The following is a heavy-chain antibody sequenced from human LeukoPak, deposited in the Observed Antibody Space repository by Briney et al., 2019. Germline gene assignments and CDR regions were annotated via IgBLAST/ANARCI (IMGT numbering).Heavy chain of an antibody. CDR3: ARGLAIAVAGTFDY. CDR2: INHSGST. Sequence: SETLSLTCAVYGGSFSGYYWSWIRQPPGKGLEWIGEINHSGSTNYNPSLKSRVTISVDTSKNQFSLKLSSVTAADTAVYYCARGLAIAVAGTFDYWGQEILVTVSS. J-gene: IGHJ4*02. CDR1: GGSFSGYY. V-gene: IGHV4-34*01. D-gene: IGHD6-19*01.